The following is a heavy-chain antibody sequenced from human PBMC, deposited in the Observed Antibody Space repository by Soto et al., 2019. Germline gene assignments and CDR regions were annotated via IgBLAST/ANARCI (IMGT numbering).Heavy chain of an antibody. V-gene: IGHV4-30-4*01. CDR2: IYYSGST. CDR3: ASYGRGTYYYGYYFHH. Sequence: SETLSLTCTVSGGSISSGDYYWSWIRQPPGKGLEWIGYIYYSGSTYYNPSLKSRVTISVDTSKNQFSLKLSSVTAADAAVYYCASYGRGTYYYGYYFHHWGQGTPVTVSS. J-gene: IGHJ4*02. D-gene: IGHD3-10*01. CDR1: GGSISSGDYY.